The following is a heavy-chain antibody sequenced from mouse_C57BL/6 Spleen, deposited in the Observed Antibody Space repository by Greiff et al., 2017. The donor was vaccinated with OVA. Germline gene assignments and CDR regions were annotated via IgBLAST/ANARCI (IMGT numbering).Heavy chain of an antibody. CDR1: GFTFSDYG. CDR2: ISSGSSTI. V-gene: IGHV5-17*01. J-gene: IGHJ2*01. CDR3: ARRNYEVYFDY. D-gene: IGHD1-1*01. Sequence: EVKVVESGGGLVKPGGSLKLSCAASGFTFSDYGMHWVRQAPEKGLEWVAYISSGSSTIYYADTVKGRFTISRDNAKNTLFLQMTSLRSEDTAMYYCARRNYEVYFDYWGQGTTLTVSS.